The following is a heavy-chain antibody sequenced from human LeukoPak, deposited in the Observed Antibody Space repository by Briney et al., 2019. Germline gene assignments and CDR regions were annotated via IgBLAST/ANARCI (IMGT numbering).Heavy chain of an antibody. CDR1: GYTFNDYY. CDR2: INPNSGGT. V-gene: IGHV1-2*02. D-gene: IGHD4-17*01. J-gene: IGHJ3*02. CDR3: ARPYGDYDPIDAFDI. Sequence: ASVKVSCKASGYTFNDYYIHWVRQAPGQGLDWMGWINPNSGGTNYAQKFQGRIIMARDTSISTAYMELSRLRSDDTAIYYCARPYGDYDPIDAFDIWGQGTMVTVSS.